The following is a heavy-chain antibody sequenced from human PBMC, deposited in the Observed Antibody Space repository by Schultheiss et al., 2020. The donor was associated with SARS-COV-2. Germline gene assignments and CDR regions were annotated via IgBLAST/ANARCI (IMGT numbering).Heavy chain of an antibody. CDR1: GYTFTSYY. CDR3: ARGRPPGHYGMDV. CDR2: IIPLFGPA. Sequence: SVKVSCKASGYTFTSYYMHWVRQAPGQGLEWMGGIIPLFGPAHYAQNFQGRVTITADKSTSTAYMELRSLRSDDTAVYYCARGRPPGHYGMDVWGQGTTVTVSS. J-gene: IGHJ6*02. V-gene: IGHV1-69*06.